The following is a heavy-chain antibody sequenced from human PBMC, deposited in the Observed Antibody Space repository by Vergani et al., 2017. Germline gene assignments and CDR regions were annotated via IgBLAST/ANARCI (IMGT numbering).Heavy chain of an antibody. CDR1: GFTFDDYA. D-gene: IGHD6-6*01. CDR2: ISWNSGSI. J-gene: IGHJ6*03. CDR3: AKASSISTRYYYYYMDG. V-gene: IGHV3-9*01. Sequence: EVQLVESGGGLVQPGRSLRLSCAASGFTFDDYAMHWVRQAPGKGLEWVSGISWNSGSIGYADSVKGRFTISRDNAKNSLYLQMNSLGAEDTALYYCAKASSISTRYYYYYMDGWGKGSTVTVSS.